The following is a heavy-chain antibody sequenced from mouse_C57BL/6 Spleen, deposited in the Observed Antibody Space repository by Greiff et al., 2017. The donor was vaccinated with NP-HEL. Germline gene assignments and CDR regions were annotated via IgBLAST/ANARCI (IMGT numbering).Heavy chain of an antibody. CDR3: ARALIYDGYPAWFAY. D-gene: IGHD2-3*01. CDR2: INPNNGGT. CDR1: GYTFTDYN. V-gene: IGHV1-18*01. Sequence: VQLQQSGPELVKPGASVKIPCKASGYTFTDYNMDWVKQSHGKSLEWIGDINPNNGGTIYNQKFKGKATLTVDKSSSTAYMERRSRTSEDTAVYYCARALIYDGYPAWFAYWGQGTLVTVSA. J-gene: IGHJ3*01.